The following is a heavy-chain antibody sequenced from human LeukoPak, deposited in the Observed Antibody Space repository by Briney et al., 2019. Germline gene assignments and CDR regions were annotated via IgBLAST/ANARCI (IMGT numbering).Heavy chain of an antibody. D-gene: IGHD6-25*01. Sequence: GGSLRLSCAASGFTVSSNYMSWVRQAPGKGLEWVPVIYSGGSTYYADFVKGRFTISRHNSKNTLYLQMNSLRAEDTAVYYCARDFGGSTDYWGQGTLVTVSS. CDR1: GFTVSSNY. V-gene: IGHV3-53*04. CDR2: IYSGGST. CDR3: ARDFGGSTDY. J-gene: IGHJ4*02.